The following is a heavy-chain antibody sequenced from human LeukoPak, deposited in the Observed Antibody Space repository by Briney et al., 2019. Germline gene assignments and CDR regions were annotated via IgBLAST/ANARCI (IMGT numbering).Heavy chain of an antibody. CDR1: GFTFSNYA. CDR3: AKGPGGSGSSSPYFDS. CDR2: INYSGTSP. D-gene: IGHD6-13*01. Sequence: SGGSLRLSCAASGFTFSNYAMTWVRQAPGKGLEWVSGINYSGTSPYYADSVKGRFSVSRDNSKNALYLQMDSLRVGDTAVYFCAKGPGGSGSSSPYFDSWGQGSLVTVSS. V-gene: IGHV3-23*01. J-gene: IGHJ4*02.